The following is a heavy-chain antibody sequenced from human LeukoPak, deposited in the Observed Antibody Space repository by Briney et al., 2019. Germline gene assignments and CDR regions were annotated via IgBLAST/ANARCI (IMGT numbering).Heavy chain of an antibody. CDR1: GYTFTIYG. CDR2: INAYNANT. Sequence: EASVKVSCKASGYTFTIYGISWVRQAPGQGLEWMGWINAYNANTNYAQKLQGRVTMTTDTSTSTAYMELRSLRSDDTAVYFCARDWHSRFYDSSGGAGNWGQGTLVTVSS. CDR3: ARDWHSRFYDSSGGAGN. D-gene: IGHD3-22*01. J-gene: IGHJ4*02. V-gene: IGHV1-18*01.